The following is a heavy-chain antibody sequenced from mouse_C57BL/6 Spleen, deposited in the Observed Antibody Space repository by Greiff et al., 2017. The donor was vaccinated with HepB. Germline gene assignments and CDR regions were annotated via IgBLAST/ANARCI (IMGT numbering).Heavy chain of an antibody. CDR1: GFTFSDYG. J-gene: IGHJ4*01. CDR2: ISSGSSTI. Sequence: EVQRVESGGGLVKPGGSLKLSCAASGFTFSDYGMHWVRQAPEKGLEWVAYISSGSSTIYYADTVKGRFTISRDNAKNTLFLQMTSLRSEDTAMYYCARTKFYDYDVYYAMDYWGQGTSVTVSS. D-gene: IGHD2-4*01. CDR3: ARTKFYDYDVYYAMDY. V-gene: IGHV5-17*01.